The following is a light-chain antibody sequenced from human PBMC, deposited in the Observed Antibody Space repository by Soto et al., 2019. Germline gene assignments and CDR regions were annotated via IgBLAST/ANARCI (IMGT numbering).Light chain of an antibody. V-gene: IGLV1-40*01. CDR2: GNS. J-gene: IGLJ1*01. Sequence: QSVLTQPPSVSGAPGQRVTISCTGSSSNIGAGCDVHWYQQLPGTAPKLLIYGNSNRPSGVPDRFSGSKSGTSASLAITALQAEDEADYYCQSYDSSLSAPYVFGTGTKVTVL. CDR1: SSNIGAGCD. CDR3: QSYDSSLSAPYV.